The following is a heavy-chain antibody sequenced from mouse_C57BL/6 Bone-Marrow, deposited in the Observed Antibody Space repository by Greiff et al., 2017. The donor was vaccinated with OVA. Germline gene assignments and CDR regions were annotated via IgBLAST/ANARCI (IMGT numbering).Heavy chain of an antibody. CDR1: GYTFTDYN. J-gene: IGHJ2*01. V-gene: IGHV1-18*01. CDR3: ARSGGIYYSNFDY. Sequence: VQLHQSGPELVKPGASVKIPCKASGYTFTDYNMDWVKQSHGKSLEWIGDINPNNGGTIYNQKFKGKATLTVDKSSSTAYMELRSLTSEDTAVYYCARSGGIYYSNFDYWGQGTTLTVSS. D-gene: IGHD1-1*01. CDR2: INPNNGGT.